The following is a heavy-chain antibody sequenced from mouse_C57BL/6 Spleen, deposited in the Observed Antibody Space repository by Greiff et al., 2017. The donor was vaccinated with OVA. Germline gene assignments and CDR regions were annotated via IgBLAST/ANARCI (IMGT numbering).Heavy chain of an antibody. CDR2: ISSGSSTN. Sequence: EVKLVESGGGLVKPGGSLKLSCAASGFTFSDYGMHWVRQAPEKGLEWVAYISSGSSTNYYGETGKGRFTITRDNAKSALFLQMTSLRTENTAMYYCADCNGSSPAWLADWGQGTLVTVSA. CDR3: ADCNGSSPAWLAD. J-gene: IGHJ3*01. CDR1: GFTFSDYG. V-gene: IGHV5-17*01. D-gene: IGHD1-1*01.